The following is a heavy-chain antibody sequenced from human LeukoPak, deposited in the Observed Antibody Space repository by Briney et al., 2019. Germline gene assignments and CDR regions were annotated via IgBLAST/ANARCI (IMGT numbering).Heavy chain of an antibody. D-gene: IGHD1-26*01. J-gene: IGHJ4*02. CDR3: ARSGRGTYYYFDL. Sequence: ASVKVSCKASGYIFSSYDINWVRQAPGQGLEWMGWISGSNGNTNYAQKFQGRVSMTADTSTSTAYMELRSPRSDDTAVYYCARSGRGTYYYFDLWGQGTLVTVSS. CDR2: ISGSNGNT. V-gene: IGHV1-18*01. CDR1: GYIFSSYD.